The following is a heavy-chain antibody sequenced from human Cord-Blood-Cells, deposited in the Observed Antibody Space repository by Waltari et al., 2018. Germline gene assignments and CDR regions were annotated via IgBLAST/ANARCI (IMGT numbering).Heavy chain of an antibody. CDR1: GGSISSSSYY. V-gene: IGHV4-39*01. CDR2: IYYSGST. Sequence: QLQLQESGPGLVKPSETLSLTCTVSGGSISSSSYYWGWIRQPPGKGLEWIGSIYYSGSTYCNPALKSRVTISVDTSKNQFSLKVSSVTATDTAVYYCARQVWYGSGSYYNWFDPWGQGTLVTVSS. J-gene: IGHJ5*02. D-gene: IGHD3-10*01. CDR3: ARQVWYGSGSYYNWFDP.